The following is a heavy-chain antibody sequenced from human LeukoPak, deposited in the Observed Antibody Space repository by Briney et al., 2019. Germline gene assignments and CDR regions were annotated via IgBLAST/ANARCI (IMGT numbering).Heavy chain of an antibody. CDR1: GGSFSGYY. Sequence: SETLSLTCAVYGGSFSGYYWSWIRQPPGKGLEWIGEINHSGSTNYNPSLKSRVTISVDTSKNQFSLKLSSVTAADTAVYYCARGPDFWSGYYSREVWFDPWGQGTLVTVTS. D-gene: IGHD3-3*01. CDR2: INHSGST. CDR3: ARGPDFWSGYYSREVWFDP. V-gene: IGHV4-34*01. J-gene: IGHJ5*02.